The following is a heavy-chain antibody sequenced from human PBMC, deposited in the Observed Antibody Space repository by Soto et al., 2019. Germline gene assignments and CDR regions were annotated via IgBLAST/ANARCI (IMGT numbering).Heavy chain of an antibody. CDR1: GGSFSGYY. J-gene: IGHJ4*02. Sequence: SETVSLTCAVYGGSFSGYYWSWIRQPPGKGLEWIGEINHSGSTNYNPSLKSRVTISVDTSKNQFSLKLSSVTAADTAVYYCARGPLPGRYFDYWGQGTLVTVYS. CDR3: ARGPLPGRYFDY. CDR2: INHSGST. V-gene: IGHV4-34*01.